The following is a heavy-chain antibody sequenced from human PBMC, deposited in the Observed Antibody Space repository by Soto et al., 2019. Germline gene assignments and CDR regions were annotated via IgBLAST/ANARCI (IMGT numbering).Heavy chain of an antibody. Sequence: QVQLQESGPGLVKPSQTLSLTCTVSGGSIISGGYYWSWIRQRPGEGLEWIGYSYSSGSTSYNPSLESRVIISVDTSKNHFSLRVNSVTVADTAVYYCARGLPLGGGRLTSWFRPWGQGILVTVSS. V-gene: IGHV4-31*03. CDR2: SYSSGST. CDR3: ARGLPLGGGRLTSWFRP. CDR1: GGSIISGGYY. D-gene: IGHD2-2*01. J-gene: IGHJ5*02.